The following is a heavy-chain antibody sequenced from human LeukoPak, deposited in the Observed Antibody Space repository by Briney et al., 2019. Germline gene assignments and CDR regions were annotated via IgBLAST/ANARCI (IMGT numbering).Heavy chain of an antibody. V-gene: IGHV4-59*01. CDR1: GGSITNYY. CDR3: ARGGVPGIPVAMVGWFGP. D-gene: IGHD2-2*01. Sequence: SETLSLTCTVSGGSITNYYWSWIRQPPGKGLEWIGYIYYSGNTNYNPSLKSRVTISVDTSKNQCSLKLSSVTAADTAVYYCARGGVPGIPVAMVGWFGPWGQGTLVTVSS. CDR2: IYYSGNT. J-gene: IGHJ5*02.